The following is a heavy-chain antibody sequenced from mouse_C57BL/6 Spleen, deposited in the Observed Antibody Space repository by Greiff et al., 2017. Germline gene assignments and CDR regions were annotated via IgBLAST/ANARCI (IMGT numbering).Heavy chain of an antibody. CDR2: ISSGGDYI. V-gene: IGHV5-9-1*02. J-gene: IGHJ3*01. Sequence: EVQVVESGEGLVKPGGSLKLSCAASGFTFSSYALSWVRQTPQTRLEWVAYISSGGDYIYYADAVKGRFTISRDNARNTLYLQMSSLKSEDKAMYYCTRDDWDWFAYWGQGTLVTVSA. CDR1: GFTFSSYA. D-gene: IGHD4-1*01. CDR3: TRDDWDWFAY.